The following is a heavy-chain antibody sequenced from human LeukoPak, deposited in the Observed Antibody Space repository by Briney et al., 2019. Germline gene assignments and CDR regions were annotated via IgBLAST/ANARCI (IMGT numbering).Heavy chain of an antibody. CDR1: GFTFSSYA. V-gene: IGHV3-30-3*01. CDR2: ISYDGGNK. D-gene: IGHD3-22*01. J-gene: IGHJ4*02. CDR3: ARDYYDSSGYYLGY. Sequence: GGSLRLSCAASGFTFSSYAMHWVRQAPGKGLEWVAVISYDGGNKYYADSVKGRFTISRDNSKNTLYLQMNSLRAEDTAVYYCARDYYDSSGYYLGYWGQGTLVTVSS.